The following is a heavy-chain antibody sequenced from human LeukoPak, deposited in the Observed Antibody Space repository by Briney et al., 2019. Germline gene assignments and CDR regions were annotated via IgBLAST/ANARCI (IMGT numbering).Heavy chain of an antibody. D-gene: IGHD5-12*01. Sequence: GGSLRLSCAASGFTFSGSAMHWVRQASGKGLEWVGRIGSKANSYATAYAASVKGRFTISRDDSKNTAYLQMNSLKTEDTAVYYCTRPYHYDAPWGQGTLVTVSS. CDR3: TRPYHYDAP. CDR2: IGSKANSYAT. CDR1: GFTFSGSA. V-gene: IGHV3-73*01. J-gene: IGHJ5*02.